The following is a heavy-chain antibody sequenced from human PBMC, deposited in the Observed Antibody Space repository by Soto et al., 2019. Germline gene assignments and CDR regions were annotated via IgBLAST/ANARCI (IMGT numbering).Heavy chain of an antibody. CDR3: ARGGWSLDY. D-gene: IGHD2-15*01. V-gene: IGHV4-59*08. CDR1: GGSISSYY. Sequence: SETLSLTCTVSGGSISSYYWSWIRQPPGKGLEWIGYIYYSGSTNYNPSLKSRVTISVDTSKNQFSLKLSSVTAADTAVYYCARGGWSLDYWGQGTLVTVSS. J-gene: IGHJ4*02. CDR2: IYYSGST.